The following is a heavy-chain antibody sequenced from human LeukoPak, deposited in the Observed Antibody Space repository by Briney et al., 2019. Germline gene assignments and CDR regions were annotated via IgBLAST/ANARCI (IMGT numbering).Heavy chain of an antibody. CDR2: IGEGGAAT. CDR1: GFTFRTYA. J-gene: IGHJ4*02. D-gene: IGHD5-12*01. V-gene: IGHV3-23*01. Sequence: PGGSLRLSCAASGFTFRTYAMSWVRRAPGKGLEWVSAIGEGGAATYYADSVKGRFTISRDNSKNMLYLQMNSLRADDTAVYYCARDIGYHTFDYWGQGGLVTVSS. CDR3: ARDIGYHTFDY.